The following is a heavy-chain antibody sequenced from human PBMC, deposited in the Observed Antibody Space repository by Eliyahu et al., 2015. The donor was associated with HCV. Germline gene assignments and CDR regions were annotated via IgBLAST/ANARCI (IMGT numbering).Heavy chain of an antibody. D-gene: IGHD3-10*01. CDR1: GFTFXSHP. CDR2: ISNXGDTX. V-gene: IGHV3-64D*06. J-gene: IGHJ4*02. Sequence: EVQLVESGGGLVQPGGSLXLXCSASGFTFXSHPMHWVRQPPGEGLEXVSXISNXGDTXYXAESLKGRFTVSRDNSKNTLYLEMSSLRTEDTATYYCVKGGIDDYWGQGTQVTVSS. CDR3: VKGGIDDY.